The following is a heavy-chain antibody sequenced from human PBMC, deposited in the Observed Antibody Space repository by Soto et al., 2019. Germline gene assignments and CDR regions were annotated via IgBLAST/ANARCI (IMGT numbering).Heavy chain of an antibody. V-gene: IGHV3-11*05. CDR1: GFTFSDYY. D-gene: IGHD2-15*01. J-gene: IGHJ2*01. Sequence: QVQLVESGGGLVKPGGSLRLSCAASGFTFSDYYMSWIRQAPGKGLEWVSYISSSSSYTNYADSVKGRFTISRDNAKNSLYLQMNSLRAEDTAVYYCARAGYCSGGSCYPYEWYFDLWGSGTLVTVSS. CDR2: ISSSSSYT. CDR3: ARAGYCSGGSCYPYEWYFDL.